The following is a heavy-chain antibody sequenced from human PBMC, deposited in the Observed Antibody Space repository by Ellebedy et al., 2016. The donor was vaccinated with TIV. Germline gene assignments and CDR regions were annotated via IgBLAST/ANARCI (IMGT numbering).Heavy chain of an antibody. Sequence: SGPTLVKPTETLTLTCTVPGFSLSNVILGVSWIRQRPGKALEWLAHSSSTDKKFYSTSLKSRLSISKDASKGQVVLTMTNVAPVDTATYYCARTLLYCGGDCSFYFDHWGQGSLVTVSS. V-gene: IGHV2-26*01. CDR3: ARTLLYCGGDCSFYFDH. CDR1: GFSLSNVILG. D-gene: IGHD2-21*02. J-gene: IGHJ4*02. CDR2: SSSTDKK.